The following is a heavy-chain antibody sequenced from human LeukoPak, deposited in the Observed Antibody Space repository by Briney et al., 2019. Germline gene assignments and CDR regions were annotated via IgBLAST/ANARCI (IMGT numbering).Heavy chain of an antibody. Sequence: SETLSLTCTVSGGSISSYYWSWIRQPPGKGLEWIGYIYYSGSTNYNPSLKSRVTISVDTSKNQFSLKLSSVTAADTAVYYCARGTDNRLGLYYFDYRGQGTLVTVSS. V-gene: IGHV4-59*01. CDR1: GGSISSYY. J-gene: IGHJ4*02. D-gene: IGHD1-14*01. CDR3: ARGTDNRLGLYYFDY. CDR2: IYYSGST.